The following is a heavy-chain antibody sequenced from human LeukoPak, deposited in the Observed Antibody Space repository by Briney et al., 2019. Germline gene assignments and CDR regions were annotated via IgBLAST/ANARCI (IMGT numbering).Heavy chain of an antibody. CDR3: ARPEDYGGNSDAFDI. CDR1: GGSISSYY. D-gene: IGHD4-23*01. CDR2: IYYSGST. J-gene: IGHJ3*02. Sequence: PETLSLTCTVSGGSISSYYWSWIRQPPGKGLEWIGYIYYSGSTNYNPSLKSRVTISVDTSKNQFSLKLSSVTAADTAVYYCARPEDYGGNSDAFDIWGQGTMVTVSS. V-gene: IGHV4-59*08.